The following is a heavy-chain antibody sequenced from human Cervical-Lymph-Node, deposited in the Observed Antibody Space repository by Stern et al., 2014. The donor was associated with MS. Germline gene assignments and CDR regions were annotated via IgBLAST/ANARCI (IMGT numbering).Heavy chain of an antibody. Sequence: QVQLVESGGGVVQPGKSLRLSCAAAGFSFSSHVMYWGRQAPGKGLEWVAVISYDGTNEYYADPVKGRFTISRDNSKNTLFLQMNSLRAEDTAVYYCAKEGAVLVKSYGLDVWGQGTTVTVS. CDR1: GFSFSSHV. V-gene: IGHV3-30*18. J-gene: IGHJ6*02. D-gene: IGHD2-21*01. CDR2: ISYDGTNE. CDR3: AKEGAVLVKSYGLDV.